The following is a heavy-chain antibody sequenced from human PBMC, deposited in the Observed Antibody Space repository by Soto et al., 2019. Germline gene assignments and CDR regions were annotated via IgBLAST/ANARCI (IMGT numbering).Heavy chain of an antibody. CDR2: IYYTGST. V-gene: IGHV4-59*12. CDR3: ARDVSSDSLFGY. Sequence: PSETLSLTCTVSGGSISNYYWSWIRQPPGKGLEWIGYIYYTGSTNYNPSLKSRVTMSIDKSKNQFSLKVNSVTAADTAVYYCARDVSSDSLFGYWGQGALVTVSS. D-gene: IGHD3-22*01. J-gene: IGHJ4*02. CDR1: GGSISNYY.